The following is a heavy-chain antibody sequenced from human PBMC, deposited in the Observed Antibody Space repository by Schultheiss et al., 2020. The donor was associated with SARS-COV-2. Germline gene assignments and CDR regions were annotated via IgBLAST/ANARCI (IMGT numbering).Heavy chain of an antibody. J-gene: IGHJ3*02. D-gene: IGHD3-22*01. V-gene: IGHV4-59*01. Sequence: SETLSLTCTVSGGSISSYYWSWIRQPPGKGLEWIGYIYYSGSTYYNPSLKSRVTISVDTSKNQFSLKLSSVTAADTAVYYCARFDSSGYYVDAFDIWGQGTMVTVSS. CDR1: GGSISSYY. CDR2: IYYSGST. CDR3: ARFDSSGYYVDAFDI.